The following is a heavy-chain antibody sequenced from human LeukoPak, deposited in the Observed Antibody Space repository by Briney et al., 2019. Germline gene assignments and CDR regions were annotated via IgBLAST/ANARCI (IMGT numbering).Heavy chain of an antibody. V-gene: IGHV3-23*01. D-gene: IGHD2-2*01. CDR1: GFTISDSA. CDR2: ITDNGAHT. Sequence: PGGSLRLSCAASGFTISDSAMTWVRQAPGKGLDWVSIITDNGAHTFYADSVKGRFTISRDTSVNTLYLQMNSLRAGDTAVYYCATVGGSCSSSNCFAYFGSWGQGTLVTVSS. CDR3: ATVGGSCSSSNCFAYFGS. J-gene: IGHJ4*02.